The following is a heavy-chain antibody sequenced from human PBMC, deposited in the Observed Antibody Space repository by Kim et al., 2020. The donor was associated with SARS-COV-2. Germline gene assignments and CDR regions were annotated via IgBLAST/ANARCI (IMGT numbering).Heavy chain of an antibody. CDR2: IIPIFGTA. J-gene: IGHJ4*02. D-gene: IGHD2-15*01. Sequence: SVKVSCKASGGTFSSYAISWVRQAPGQGLEWMGGIIPIFGTANYAQKFQGRVTITADESTSTAYMELSSLRSEDTAVYYCAIEYCSGGSCYLNYWGQGTLVTVSS. CDR3: AIEYCSGGSCYLNY. CDR1: GGTFSSYA. V-gene: IGHV1-69*13.